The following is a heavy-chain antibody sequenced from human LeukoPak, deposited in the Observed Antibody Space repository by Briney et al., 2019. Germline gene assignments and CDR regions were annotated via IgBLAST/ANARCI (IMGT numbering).Heavy chain of an antibody. V-gene: IGHV3-21*01. Sequence: PGGSLRLSCAASGFTFSSYNMGWVRQAPGKGLEWVSSISSSGSKTHYADSVKGRFTISRDNAKNSLYLQLNSLRAEDTAVYYCATVREPHSFDYWGQGTLVTVSS. CDR2: ISSSGSKT. J-gene: IGHJ4*02. CDR3: ATVREPHSFDY. D-gene: IGHD5-24*01. CDR1: GFTFSSYN.